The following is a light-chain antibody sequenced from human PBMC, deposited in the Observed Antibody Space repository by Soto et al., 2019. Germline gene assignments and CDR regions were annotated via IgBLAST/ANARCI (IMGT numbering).Light chain of an antibody. CDR3: QQRSPWPFT. CDR1: QSISSY. Sequence: EIVLTQSPATLSLSPGERATLSCRASQSISSYLAWYQQKPDQAPRLLIYDASNRATGIPAGFSGSGSETDFTLTISSLEPEDFAVYYCQQRSPWPFTFGPGTKVDIK. CDR2: DAS. V-gene: IGKV3-11*01. J-gene: IGKJ3*01.